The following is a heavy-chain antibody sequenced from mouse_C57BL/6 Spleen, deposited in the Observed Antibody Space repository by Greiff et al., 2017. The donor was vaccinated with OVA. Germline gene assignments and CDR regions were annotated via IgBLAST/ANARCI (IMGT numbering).Heavy chain of an antibody. D-gene: IGHD2-3*01. CDR1: GYTFTDYY. Sequence: QVQLQQSGAELVRPGASVKLSCKASGYTFTDYYINWVKQRPGQGLEWIARIYPGSGNTYYNEKFKGKATLTAEKSSSTAYMQLSSLTSEDSAVYVCARLMGRAYAMDYWGQGTSVTVSS. CDR2: IYPGSGNT. CDR3: ARLMGRAYAMDY. J-gene: IGHJ4*01. V-gene: IGHV1-76*01.